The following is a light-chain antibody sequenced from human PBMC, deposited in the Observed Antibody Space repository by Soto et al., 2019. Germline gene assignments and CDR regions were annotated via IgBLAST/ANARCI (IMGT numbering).Light chain of an antibody. J-gene: IGLJ2*01. CDR1: RSNIGNNY. CDR3: GAWDSSLSAVV. V-gene: IGLV1-51*01. CDR2: DNN. Sequence: QSVVTQPPSVSAAPGQKVTISCSGSRSNIGNNYVSWYRQLPGTAPKLLIYDNNRRPSGIPDRVSGSKSGTSATLDITGLQTGDEADYYCGAWDSSLSAVVFGGGTKLTVL.